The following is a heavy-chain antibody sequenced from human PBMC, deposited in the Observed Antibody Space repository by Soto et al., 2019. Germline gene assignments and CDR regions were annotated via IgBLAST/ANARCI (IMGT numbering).Heavy chain of an antibody. Sequence: QLQLQESCSGLVKPSQTRSLTGAVSGGSISSGGYSWSWIRQTPGKGLEWIGYIYHSGSTYYNPSLKSRVTISVDRTKKKLSLKLSTVTAADTAVYYCASASIPDDYVWESYRSRAFDIWGQGTMVTVSS. J-gene: IGHJ3*02. D-gene: IGHD3-16*02. CDR1: GGSISSGGYS. CDR3: ASASIPDDYVWESYRSRAFDI. CDR2: IYHSGST. V-gene: IGHV4-30-2*01.